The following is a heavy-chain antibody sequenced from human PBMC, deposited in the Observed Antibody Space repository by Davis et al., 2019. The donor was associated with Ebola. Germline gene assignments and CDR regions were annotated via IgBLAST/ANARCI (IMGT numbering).Heavy chain of an antibody. J-gene: IGHJ6*02. CDR1: GFTFSGSA. CDR2: LRSKANSYAT. CDR3: TSDVQLAYCGGDCYGSVDV. Sequence: GESLKISCAASGFTFSGSAMHWVRQASGKGLEWVGCLRSKANSYATAYAASVKGRFTISTDDSKNTAYLQMNSLKTEDTAVYYCTSDVQLAYCGGDCYGSVDVWGQGTTVTVSS. D-gene: IGHD2-21*02. V-gene: IGHV3-73*01.